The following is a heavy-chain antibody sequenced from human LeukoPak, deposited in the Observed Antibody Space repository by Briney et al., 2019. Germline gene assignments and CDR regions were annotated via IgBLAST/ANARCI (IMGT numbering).Heavy chain of an antibody. CDR1: GGSFSGYY. CDR2: INHSGST. D-gene: IGHD3-22*01. J-gene: IGHJ3*02. CDR3: ASNGGYYYDSSGAWNSVRGYI. V-gene: IGHV4-34*01. Sequence: SETLSLTCAGYGGSFSGYYWSWIRQPPGKGLEWIGEINHSGSTNYNPSLKSRVTISVDTSKNQFSLKLSSVAAADTAVYYCASNGGYYYDSSGAWNSVRGYIWGQGTMVTVSS.